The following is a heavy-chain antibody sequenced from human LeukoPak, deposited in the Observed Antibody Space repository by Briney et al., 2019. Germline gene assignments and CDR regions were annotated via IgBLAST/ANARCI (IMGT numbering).Heavy chain of an antibody. Sequence: ASVNVSCKASVYTFTSYGISWVRQAPGQGLEWMGWISAYNGNTNYAQKLQGRVTMTTDASTSTAYMELRSLGSDDTAVYYCARAIYGGNSGGHYWGQGTLVTVSS. J-gene: IGHJ4*02. CDR2: ISAYNGNT. V-gene: IGHV1-18*01. CDR3: ARAIYGGNSGGHY. D-gene: IGHD4-23*01. CDR1: VYTFTSYG.